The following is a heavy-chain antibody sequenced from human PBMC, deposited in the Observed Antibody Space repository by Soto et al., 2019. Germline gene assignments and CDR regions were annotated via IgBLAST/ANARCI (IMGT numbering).Heavy chain of an antibody. J-gene: IGHJ4*02. D-gene: IGHD6-19*01. CDR3: ARSTGVAVWGDY. Sequence: QVQLVQSGAEVKKPGASVKVSCKASGYTFTSYAMHWVRQAPGQRLEWMGWINAGNGNTKYSQKFQGRVTSTRDTSVSKAYMELSSLRSEDTAVYYCARSTGVAVWGDYWGQGTRVTVSS. CDR1: GYTFTSYA. CDR2: INAGNGNT. V-gene: IGHV1-3*01.